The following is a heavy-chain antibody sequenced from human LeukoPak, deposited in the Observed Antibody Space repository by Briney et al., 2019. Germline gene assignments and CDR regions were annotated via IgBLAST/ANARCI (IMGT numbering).Heavy chain of an antibody. D-gene: IGHD2-21*02. CDR3: ARRRYCGGDCYYFDY. Sequence: SETLSLTCTVSGGSISSYYWSWIRQPPGKGLEWIGYIYSSGSTNYNPSLKSRVTISVDTSKNQFSLKLSSVTAADTAVYYCARRRYCGGDCYYFDYWGQGTLVTVSS. CDR2: IYSSGST. J-gene: IGHJ4*02. V-gene: IGHV4-59*08. CDR1: GGSISSYY.